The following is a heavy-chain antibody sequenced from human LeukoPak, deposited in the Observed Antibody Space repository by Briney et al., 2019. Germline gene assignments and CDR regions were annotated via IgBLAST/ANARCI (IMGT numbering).Heavy chain of an antibody. CDR3: ARNPSTSMEF. CDR2: IKNDGSGT. D-gene: IGHD5-18*01. Sequence: GGPLRLSCAASGFTFSNYWMHWVRQAPGKGLVWVSRIKNDGSGTIYADSVKGRFTISRDNAKNTLYLQMNSLRAEDTAVYYRARNPSTSMEFWGQGTLVTVSS. J-gene: IGHJ4*02. V-gene: IGHV3-74*01. CDR1: GFTFSNYW.